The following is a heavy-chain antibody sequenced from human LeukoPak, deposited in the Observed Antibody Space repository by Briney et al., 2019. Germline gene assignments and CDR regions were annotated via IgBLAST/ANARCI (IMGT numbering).Heavy chain of an antibody. CDR1: GFTFSSYG. Sequence: PGGSLRLSCAASGFTFSSYGMHWVRQAPGKGLEWVAVISYDGSKKYYIDSVKGRFTISRDNSKNTLYLQMNSLRTEDTAVCYCAVNHASGTYFLEYWGQGTLVTVSS. J-gene: IGHJ4*02. CDR3: AVNHASGTYFLEY. V-gene: IGHV3-30*03. D-gene: IGHD3-10*01. CDR2: ISYDGSKK.